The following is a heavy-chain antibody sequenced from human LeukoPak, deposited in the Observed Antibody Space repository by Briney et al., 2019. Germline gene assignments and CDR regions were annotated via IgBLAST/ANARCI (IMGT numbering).Heavy chain of an antibody. CDR1: GGSISSYY. V-gene: IGHV4-59*08. J-gene: IGHJ5*02. Sequence: QPSETLSLTCTVSGGSISSYYWSWIRQPPGKGLEWIGYIYYSGSTNYNPSLKSRVTISVDTSKNQFSLKLSSVTAADTAVYYCASGSGVRPAYNWFDPWGQGTLVTVSS. CDR2: IYYSGST. CDR3: ASGSGVRPAYNWFDP. D-gene: IGHD3-10*01.